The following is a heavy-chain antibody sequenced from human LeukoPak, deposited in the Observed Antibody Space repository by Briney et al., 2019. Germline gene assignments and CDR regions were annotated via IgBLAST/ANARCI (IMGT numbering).Heavy chain of an antibody. Sequence: RGSLRLSCAASGFTFSSYWMSWVRQAPGKGLEWVANIKQDGSEKYYVDSVKGRFTISRDNAKNSLYLQMNSLRAEDTAVYYCARVGRYYYDSSGYFDYWGQGTLVTVSS. CDR3: ARVGRYYYDSSGYFDY. CDR1: GFTFSSYW. J-gene: IGHJ4*02. CDR2: IKQDGSEK. D-gene: IGHD3-22*01. V-gene: IGHV3-7*03.